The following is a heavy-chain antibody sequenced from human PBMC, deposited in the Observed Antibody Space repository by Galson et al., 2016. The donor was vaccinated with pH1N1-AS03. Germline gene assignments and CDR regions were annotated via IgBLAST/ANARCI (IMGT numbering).Heavy chain of an antibody. CDR3: TAGHYTNF. CDR2: ISVSGSDT. J-gene: IGHJ4*01. Sequence: SLRLSCAASSGYVMNWVRQAPGKGLEWVSGISVSGSDTYYVDSVKGRFTISRDNSKNTLFLQMDSLRAEETALYYCTAGHYTNFWGQGTLVTVSS. CDR1: SGYV. D-gene: IGHD3-3*01. V-gene: IGHV3-23*01.